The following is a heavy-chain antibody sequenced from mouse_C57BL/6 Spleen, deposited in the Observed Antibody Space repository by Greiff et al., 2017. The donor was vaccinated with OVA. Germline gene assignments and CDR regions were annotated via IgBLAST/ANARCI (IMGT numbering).Heavy chain of an antibody. CDR2: INPNNGGT. J-gene: IGHJ1*03. D-gene: IGHD1-1*01. Sequence: EVQGVESGPELVKPGASVKISCKASGYTFTDYYMNWVKQSHGKSLEWIGDINPNNGGTSYNQKFKGKATLTVDKSSSTAYMELRSLTSEDSAVYYCARWVLRSGFDVWGTGTTVTVSS. CDR1: GYTFTDYY. V-gene: IGHV1-26*01. CDR3: ARWVLRSGFDV.